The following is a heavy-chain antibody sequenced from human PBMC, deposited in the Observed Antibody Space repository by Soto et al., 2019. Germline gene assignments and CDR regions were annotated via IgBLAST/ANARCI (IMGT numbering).Heavy chain of an antibody. V-gene: IGHV3-48*03. CDR3: AREPLRDALDI. CDR1: GFDFRSYE. Sequence: GGALRLSCVASGFDFRSYEMNWVRQAPGKGLEGVSNIRANDESIYYADSVKGRVSVSRDNAKNSLFLEMNSLRVDDTAVYYSAREPLRDALDIWGQGTMVTASS. J-gene: IGHJ3*02. CDR2: IRANDESI.